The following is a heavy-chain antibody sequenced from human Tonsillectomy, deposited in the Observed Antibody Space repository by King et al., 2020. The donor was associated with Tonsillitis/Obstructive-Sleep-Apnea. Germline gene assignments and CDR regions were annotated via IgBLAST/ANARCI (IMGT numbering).Heavy chain of an antibody. D-gene: IGHD5-18*01. CDR2: IYYSGST. J-gene: IGHJ4*02. CDR1: GGSISSSSYY. CDR3: ARPDTVMVTFDY. Sequence: QLQELGPGLVKPSETLSITCTVSGGSISSSSYYWGWIRQPPGEGLEWIGSIYYSGSTYYNPSLKSRVTISVDTSKNQFSLKLSSVTAADTAVYYCARPDTVMVTFDYWGQGTLVTVSS. V-gene: IGHV4-39*01.